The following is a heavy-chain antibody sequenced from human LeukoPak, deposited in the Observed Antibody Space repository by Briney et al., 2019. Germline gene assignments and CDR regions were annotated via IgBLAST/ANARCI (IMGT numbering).Heavy chain of an antibody. Sequence: GGSLRLSCAASGFTFSSYWMSWVRQAPGKGLEWVANIKQDGSEKYYVDSVKGRFTISRDNAKNSLYLQMNSLRAEDTAVYYCASLTPDCSGGSCYFDYWGQGTLVTVSS. CDR3: ASLTPDCSGGSCYFDY. CDR1: GFTFSSYW. V-gene: IGHV3-7*01. D-gene: IGHD2-15*01. CDR2: IKQDGSEK. J-gene: IGHJ4*02.